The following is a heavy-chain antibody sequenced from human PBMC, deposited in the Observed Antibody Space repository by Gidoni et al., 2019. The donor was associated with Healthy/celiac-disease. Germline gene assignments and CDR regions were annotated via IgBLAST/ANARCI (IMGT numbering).Heavy chain of an antibody. CDR1: GGPISSGGYY. CDR2: IDYSGST. V-gene: IGHV4-31*03. J-gene: IGHJ4*02. CDR3: ARSTYSSSWYPY. Sequence: QVQLQESCPGLVKPSQTLSLTSTVSGGPISSGGYYWSWIRQHPGKGLEWIGYIDYSGSTYYNPSLKSRVTISVDTSKNQFSLKLSSVTAADTAVYYCARSTYSSSWYPYWGQGTLVTVSS. D-gene: IGHD6-13*01.